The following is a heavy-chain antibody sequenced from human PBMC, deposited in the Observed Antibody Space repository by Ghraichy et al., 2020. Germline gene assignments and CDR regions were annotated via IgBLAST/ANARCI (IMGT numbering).Heavy chain of an antibody. CDR2: ISWDGGST. D-gene: IGHD1-1*01. Sequence: GGSLRLSCAASGFTFDDYTMHWVRQAPGKGLEWVSLISWDGGSTYYADSVKGRFTISRDNSKNSLYLQMNSLRTEDTALYYCAKDMSKLILDAFGIWGQGTMVTVSS. V-gene: IGHV3-43*01. CDR3: AKDMSKLILDAFGI. J-gene: IGHJ3*02. CDR1: GFTFDDYT.